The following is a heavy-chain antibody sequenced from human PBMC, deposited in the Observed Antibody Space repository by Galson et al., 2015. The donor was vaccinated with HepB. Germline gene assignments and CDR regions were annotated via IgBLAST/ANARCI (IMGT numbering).Heavy chain of an antibody. V-gene: IGHV3-30*18. Sequence: SLRLSCAASGFTFSSYGMHWVRQAPGKGLEWVAVISYDGSNKYYADSVKGRFTISRDNSKNTLYLQMNSLRAEDTAVYYCAKVGFWSGYYHFDYWGQGTLVTVSS. CDR1: GFTFSSYG. CDR3: AKVGFWSGYYHFDY. D-gene: IGHD3-3*01. CDR2: ISYDGSNK. J-gene: IGHJ4*02.